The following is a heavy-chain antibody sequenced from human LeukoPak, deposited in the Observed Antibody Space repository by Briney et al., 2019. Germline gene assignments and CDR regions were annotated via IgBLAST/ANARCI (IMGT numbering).Heavy chain of an antibody. J-gene: IGHJ5*02. Sequence: GGSLRLSCAASGFTFSSYSMNWVRQAPGKGLEWVSSISSSSSYIYYADSVKGRFTISRDNAKNSLYLQMNSLRAEDTAVYYCARSIGGSYSLDNWFDPWGQGTLVTVSS. CDR1: GFTFSSYS. D-gene: IGHD1-26*01. CDR2: ISSSSSYI. CDR3: ARSIGGSYSLDNWFDP. V-gene: IGHV3-21*01.